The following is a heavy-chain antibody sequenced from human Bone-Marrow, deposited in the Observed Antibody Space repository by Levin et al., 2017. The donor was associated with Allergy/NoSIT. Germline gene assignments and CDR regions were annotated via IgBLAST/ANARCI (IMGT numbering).Heavy chain of an antibody. CDR3: ARDRNSGYSGGDALDI. Sequence: PGGSLRLSCEASGFTFSSHWMTWVRQAPGKGLEWVGNVKEDGSEQYYVDSVKGRFTMSRDNAKNSLYLQMDSLRADDTAVYYCARDRNSGYSGGDALDIWGQGTTVTVSS. V-gene: IGHV3-7*01. D-gene: IGHD3-22*01. CDR1: GFTFSSHW. CDR2: VKEDGSEQ. J-gene: IGHJ3*02.